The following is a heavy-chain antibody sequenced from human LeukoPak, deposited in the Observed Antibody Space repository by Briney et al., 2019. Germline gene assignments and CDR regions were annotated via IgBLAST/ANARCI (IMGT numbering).Heavy chain of an antibody. D-gene: IGHD4-17*01. CDR1: GYICTSDL. Sequence: GESLNICDDSGGYICTSDLIGCRRQMPGKGLELMVIIYPGGADTRYSPSFQGQVTISADKSISTAYLKLSILNAADTAVYYYARMVDYCVKPWYLDLWGRGGMVTVCS. CDR2: IYPGGADT. J-gene: IGHJ2*01. CDR3: ARMVDYCVKPWYLDL. V-gene: IGHV5-51*01.